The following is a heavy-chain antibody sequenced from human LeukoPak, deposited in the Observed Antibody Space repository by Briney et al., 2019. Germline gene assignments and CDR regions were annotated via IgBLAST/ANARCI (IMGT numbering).Heavy chain of an antibody. Sequence: GGSLRLSCAASGFTFSSYWMSWVRQAPGKGLDWVANIKQDGSEKYYVDSVKGRFTISRDNAKNSLYLQMNSLRAEDTAVYYCARDHMTTVKSAYYYYMDVWGKGTTVTVSS. CDR1: GFTFSSYW. V-gene: IGHV3-7*01. J-gene: IGHJ6*03. D-gene: IGHD4-17*01. CDR2: IKQDGSEK. CDR3: ARDHMTTVKSAYYYYMDV.